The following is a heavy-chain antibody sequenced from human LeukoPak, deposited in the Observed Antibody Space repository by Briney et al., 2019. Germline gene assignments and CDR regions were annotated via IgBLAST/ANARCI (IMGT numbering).Heavy chain of an antibody. CDR2: ISSSGSTI. Sequence: GGSLRLSCAASEFTASINYMSWVRQAPGKGLGGVSYISSSGSTIYYADSVKGRFTISRDNAKNSLYLQMNSLRAEDTAVYCCATDPKSRGFVVVTVQWGQGTLVTVSS. CDR3: ATDPKSRGFVVVTVQ. D-gene: IGHD2-21*02. V-gene: IGHV3-48*03. J-gene: IGHJ4*02. CDR1: EFTASINY.